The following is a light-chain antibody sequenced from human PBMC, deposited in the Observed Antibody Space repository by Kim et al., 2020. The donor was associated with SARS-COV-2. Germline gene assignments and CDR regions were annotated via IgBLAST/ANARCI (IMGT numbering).Light chain of an antibody. CDR3: AAWDDSLNGWV. CDR1: SSNIGSNT. V-gene: IGLV1-44*01. J-gene: IGLJ3*02. CDR2: SNN. Sequence: ELTQPPSASGTPGQRVTISCSGSSSNIGSNTVNWYQQLPGTAPKLLIYSNNQRPSGVPDRFSGSKSGTSASLAISGLQAEDEADYYCAAWDDSLNGWVFGGGTQLTVL.